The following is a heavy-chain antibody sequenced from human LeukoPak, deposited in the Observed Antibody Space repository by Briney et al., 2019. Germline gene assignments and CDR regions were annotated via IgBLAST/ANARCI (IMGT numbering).Heavy chain of an antibody. V-gene: IGHV1-2*02. CDR3: ARGLVRGVIIPAFAY. Sequence: GASVKVSCKASGYTFTGYYMHWVRQAPGQGLGWMGWINPNSGGTNYAQKFQGRVTMTRDTSISTAYMELSRLRSDDTAVYYCARGLVRGVIIPAFAYWGQGTLVTVSS. D-gene: IGHD3-10*01. J-gene: IGHJ4*02. CDR2: INPNSGGT. CDR1: GYTFTGYY.